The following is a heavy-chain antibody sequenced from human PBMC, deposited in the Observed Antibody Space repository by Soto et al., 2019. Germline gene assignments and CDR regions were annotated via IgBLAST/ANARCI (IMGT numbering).Heavy chain of an antibody. V-gene: IGHV1-18*01. CDR3: AGGRYSKEGLYYYGMDV. CDR2: ISAYNGNT. J-gene: IGHJ6*02. CDR1: GYTFTSYG. D-gene: IGHD4-4*01. Sequence: GASVKVSCKASGYTFTSYGISWVRQAPGQGLEWMGWISAYNGNTNYAQKLQGRVTMTTDTSTSTAYMELRSLRSDDTAVYYCAGGRYSKEGLYYYGMDVWGQGTTVTVSS.